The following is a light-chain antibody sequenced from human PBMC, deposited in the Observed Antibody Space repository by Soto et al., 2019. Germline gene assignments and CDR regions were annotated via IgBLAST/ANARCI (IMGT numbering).Light chain of an antibody. CDR2: DAP. J-gene: IGKJ1*01. CDR3: QQGHTLPWT. CDR1: QGISSY. Sequence: DIQMTQSPSSLSASVGDRVTMTCRASQGISSYLNWYQLKPGKAPQLLIYDAPNLQSGVPSRFSGSGSGTDFTLPISSLQPEDFASYYCQQGHTLPWTFGQGTKVEI. V-gene: IGKV1-39*01.